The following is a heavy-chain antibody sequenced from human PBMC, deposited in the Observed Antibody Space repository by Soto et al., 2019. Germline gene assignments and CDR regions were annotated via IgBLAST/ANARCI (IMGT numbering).Heavy chain of an antibody. Sequence: EVKVLDSGGGLVQPGGSLRLSCAASGFSISNYVMNWFRQAPGKGLEWVSSVSGSGVGIYADSVKGRFSISRDNSKNTLDLQMNSLRAEDTAVYYCTKGWLDYWGQGTLVTVSS. CDR1: GFSISNYV. CDR3: TKGWLDY. V-gene: IGHV3-23*01. J-gene: IGHJ4*02. D-gene: IGHD6-19*01. CDR2: VSGSGVGI.